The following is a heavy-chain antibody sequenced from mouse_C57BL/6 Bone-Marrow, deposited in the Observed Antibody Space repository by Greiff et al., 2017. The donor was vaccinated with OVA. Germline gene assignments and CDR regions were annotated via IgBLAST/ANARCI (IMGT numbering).Heavy chain of an antibody. CDR1: GYTFTDYY. CDR2: INPNNGGT. Sequence: VQLQQSGPELVKPGASVKISCKASGYTFTDYYMNWVKQSHGKSLEWIGDINPNNGGTSYNQKFKGKATLTVDKSSSTAYMELRSLTSEDSAVYYCTSLRGVVAPRYLDFWAKGPTLTVST. CDR3: TSLRGVVAPRYLDF. D-gene: IGHD1-1*01. V-gene: IGHV1-26*01. J-gene: IGHJ2*01.